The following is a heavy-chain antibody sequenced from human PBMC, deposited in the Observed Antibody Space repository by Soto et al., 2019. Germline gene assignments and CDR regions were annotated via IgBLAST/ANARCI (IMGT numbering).Heavy chain of an antibody. V-gene: IGHV5-51*01. J-gene: IGHJ6*02. D-gene: IGHD6-6*01. CDR3: ARGHSSSVYYYGMDV. CDR2: IYPGDSDT. CDR1: GYSFTSYW. Sequence: GESLKISCKGSGYSFTSYWIGWVRQMPGKGLEWMGIIYPGDSDTRYSPSFQGQVTISADKSISTAYLQWSSLKASDTAMYYCARGHSSSVYYYGMDVWGQGTTVTVSS.